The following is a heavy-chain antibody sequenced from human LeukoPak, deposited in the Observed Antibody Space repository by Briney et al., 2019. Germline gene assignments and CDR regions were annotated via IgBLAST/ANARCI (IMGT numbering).Heavy chain of an antibody. V-gene: IGHV1-18*01. D-gene: IGHD3-3*01. CDR1: GYTFTSYG. CDR2: ISAYNGNT. J-gene: IGHJ6*03. CDR3: ARAQQPSFWSGYYSYYYYMDV. Sequence: GASVKVSCKASGYTFTSYGISWVRQAPGQGLEWMGWISAYNGNTNYAQKLQGRVTMTTDTSTSTAYMELRSLRSDDTAVYYCARAQQPSFWSGYYSYYYYMDVWGKGTTVTVSS.